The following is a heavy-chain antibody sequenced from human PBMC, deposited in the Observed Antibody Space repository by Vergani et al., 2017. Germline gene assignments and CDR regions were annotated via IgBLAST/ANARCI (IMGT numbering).Heavy chain of an antibody. Sequence: QVQLVQSGAEVKKPGSSVKVSCKASGGTFSSYAISWVRQAPGQGLEWMGGIIPIFGTANYAKKFQGRVTIXADESTTTAYMGLGSLRSEDTAVYYCARNALSGSYSYDAFDIWGQGTMVTVSS. V-gene: IGHV1-69*01. CDR2: IIPIFGTA. J-gene: IGHJ3*02. D-gene: IGHD1-26*01. CDR3: ARNALSGSYSYDAFDI. CDR1: GGTFSSYA.